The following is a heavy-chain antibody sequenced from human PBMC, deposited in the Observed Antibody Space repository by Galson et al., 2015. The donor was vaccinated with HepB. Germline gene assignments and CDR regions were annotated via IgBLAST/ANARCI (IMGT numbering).Heavy chain of an antibody. CDR1: GYTFTGYY. CDR3: ARYCSSSGGCSAADTFDI. V-gene: IGHV1-2*04. Sequence: SVKVSCKASGYTFTGYYMHWVRQAPGQGLEWMGWINTNTGSTNYEQKFQGWVTMTRDTSISTAYMELSRLRSDDTAIYYCARYCSSSGGCSAADTFDIWGQGTMVTVSS. CDR2: INTNTGST. J-gene: IGHJ3*02. D-gene: IGHD2-2*01.